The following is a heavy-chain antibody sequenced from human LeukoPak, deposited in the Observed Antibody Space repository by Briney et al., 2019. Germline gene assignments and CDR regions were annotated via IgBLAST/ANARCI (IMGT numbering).Heavy chain of an antibody. V-gene: IGHV3-21*01. CDR3: ARENYYDFWSGYSY. D-gene: IGHD3-3*01. Sequence: GGSLRLSCAASGFTFSSYSMNWVRQAPGKGLEWVSSISSSSSYIYYADSVKGRFTISRDNAKNSLYLQMNSPRAEDTAVYYCARENYYDFWSGYSYWGQGTLVTVSS. J-gene: IGHJ4*02. CDR2: ISSSSSYI. CDR1: GFTFSSYS.